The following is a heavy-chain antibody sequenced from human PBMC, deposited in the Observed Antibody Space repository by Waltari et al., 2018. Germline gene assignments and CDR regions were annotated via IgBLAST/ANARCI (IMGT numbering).Heavy chain of an antibody. CDR3: ARDRGSSSGGGIDY. Sequence: EVQLVESGGGLVQPGGSLRLSCAASGFTFSSYSMNWVRQAPGKGLEWVSYIRSSSSTIYYADSVKGRFTISRDNAKNSLYLQMNSLRAEDTAVYYCARDRGSSSGGGIDYWGQGTLVTVSS. V-gene: IGHV3-48*04. J-gene: IGHJ4*02. D-gene: IGHD6-6*01. CDR2: IRSSSSTI. CDR1: GFTFSSYS.